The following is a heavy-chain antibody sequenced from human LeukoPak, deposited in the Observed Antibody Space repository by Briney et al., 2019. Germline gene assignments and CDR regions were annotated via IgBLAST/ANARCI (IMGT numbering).Heavy chain of an antibody. J-gene: IGHJ4*02. CDR1: GYTFTSYG. CDR3: ARVRWIQLWDLDY. Sequence: ASVKVSCKASGYTFTSYGISWVRQAPGQGLEWMGWINPNSGGTNYAQKFQGRVTMTRDTSISTAYMELSRLRSDDTAVYYCARVRWIQLWDLDYWGQGTLVTVSS. D-gene: IGHD5-18*01. CDR2: INPNSGGT. V-gene: IGHV1-2*02.